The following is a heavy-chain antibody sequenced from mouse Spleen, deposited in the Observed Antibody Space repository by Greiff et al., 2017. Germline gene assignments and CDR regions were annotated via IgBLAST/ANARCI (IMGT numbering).Heavy chain of an antibody. CDR1: GYTFTSYW. D-gene: IGHD1-1*01. J-gene: IGHJ1*01. V-gene: IGHV1-53*01. CDR2: INPSNGGT. Sequence: QVQLKQPGTELVKPGASVKLSCKASGYTFTSYWMHWVKQRPGQGLEWIGNINPSNGGTNYNEKFKSKATLTVDKSSSTAYMQLSSLTSEDSAVYYCARERYGSRYFDVWGAGTTVTVSS. CDR3: ARERYGSRYFDV.